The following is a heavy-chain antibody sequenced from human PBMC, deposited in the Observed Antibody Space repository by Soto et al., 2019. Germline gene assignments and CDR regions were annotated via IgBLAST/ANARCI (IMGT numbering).Heavy chain of an antibody. J-gene: IGHJ6*02. CDR2: ISYDGSNK. CDR3: AKDLNQPLPIGYYYYGMDV. D-gene: IGHD2-2*01. Sequence: GGSLRLSCAASGFTFGSYGMHWVRQAPGKWLEWVAVISYDGSNKYYADSVKGRFTISRDNSKNTLYLQMNSLRAEDTAVYYCAKDLNQPLPIGYYYYGMDVWGQGTTVTVSS. CDR1: GFTFGSYG. V-gene: IGHV3-30*18.